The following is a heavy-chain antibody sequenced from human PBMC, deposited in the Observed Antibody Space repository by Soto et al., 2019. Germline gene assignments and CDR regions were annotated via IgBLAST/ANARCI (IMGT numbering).Heavy chain of an antibody. J-gene: IGHJ4*02. V-gene: IGHV1-18*04. CDR1: GYTFSRHG. CDR2: SGNT. Sequence: QVQLVQSGAEVKKPGASVTVSCKASGYTFSRHGISWVRQAPGQGLEWMAWSGNTNYAQKFQGRLTPTTTPSTRTAYMELRSLRSDDTAVYYCARGADDFSSGYYYEYWGQGTLVTVSS. CDR3: ARGADDFSSGYYYEY. D-gene: IGHD3-3*01.